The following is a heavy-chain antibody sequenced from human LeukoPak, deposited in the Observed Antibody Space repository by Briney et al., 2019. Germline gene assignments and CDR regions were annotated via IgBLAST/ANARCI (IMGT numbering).Heavy chain of an antibody. J-gene: IGHJ6*02. CDR1: GFTVSSNY. D-gene: IGHD1-26*01. CDR3: ARGSGKWELSYYYGMDV. Sequence: GGSLRLSCAASGFTVSSNYMSWVRQAPGKGLEWVSVIYSGGSTYYADSVKGRFSISRDNSKNTLYLQMNSLRAEDTAVYYCARGSGKWELSYYYGMDVWGQETTVTVSS. V-gene: IGHV3-66*01. CDR2: IYSGGST.